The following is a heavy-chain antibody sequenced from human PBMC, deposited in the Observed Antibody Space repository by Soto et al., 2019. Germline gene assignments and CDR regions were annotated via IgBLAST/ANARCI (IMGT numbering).Heavy chain of an antibody. J-gene: IGHJ6*02. CDR3: AKHSMVRGVTYYYYYGMDV. D-gene: IGHD3-10*01. Sequence: LRLSCAASGFTFSSYAMSWVRQAPGKGLEWVSAISGSGGSTYYADSVKGRFTISRDNSKNTLYLQMNSLRAEDTAVYYCAKHSMVRGVTYYYYYGMDVWGQGTTVTVSS. CDR2: ISGSGGST. CDR1: GFTFSSYA. V-gene: IGHV3-23*01.